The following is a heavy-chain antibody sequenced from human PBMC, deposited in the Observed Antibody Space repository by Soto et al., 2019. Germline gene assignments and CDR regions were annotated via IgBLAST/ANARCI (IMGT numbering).Heavy chain of an antibody. V-gene: IGHV3-48*03. J-gene: IGHJ6*02. Sequence: GGSLRLSCVASGFVIKNYEMNWVRQAPGKGLEWISYISNSGNTIYVADSMRGRFTISRDNAKNSLSLQMNSLRADDTAVYYCEREIDNRNYYYGLDVWGQGTTVTVYS. D-gene: IGHD1-20*01. CDR2: ISNSGNTI. CDR1: GFVIKNYE. CDR3: EREIDNRNYYYGLDV.